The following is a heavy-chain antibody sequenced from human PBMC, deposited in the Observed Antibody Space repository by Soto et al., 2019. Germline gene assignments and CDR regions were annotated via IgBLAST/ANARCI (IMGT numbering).Heavy chain of an antibody. V-gene: IGHV1-8*01. CDR1: GYTFTSYD. CDR2: MNPNSGNT. CDR3: ARGKGRWLHSRDAFDI. Sequence: ASVKVSCKASGYTFTSYDINWVRQATGQGLEWMGWMNPNSGNTGYAQKFQGRATMTRNTSISTAYMELSSLRSEDTAVYYCARGKGRWLHSRDAFDIWGQGTMVTVSS. J-gene: IGHJ3*02. D-gene: IGHD6-19*01.